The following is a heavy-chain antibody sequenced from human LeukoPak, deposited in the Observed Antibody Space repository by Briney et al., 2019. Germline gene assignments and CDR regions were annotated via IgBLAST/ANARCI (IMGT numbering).Heavy chain of an antibody. CDR2: IYSGGST. D-gene: IGHD5-24*01. CDR1: GFTVSSNF. CDR3: AKDGEEMATMGTGY. J-gene: IGHJ4*02. Sequence: PGGSLRLSCAASGFTVSSNFMSWVRQAPGKGLEWVSAIYSGGSTYYADSVQGRFSISRDNSKNTLFLQMNSLRAEDTAVYYCAKDGEEMATMGTGYWGQGTLVTVSS. V-gene: IGHV3-53*01.